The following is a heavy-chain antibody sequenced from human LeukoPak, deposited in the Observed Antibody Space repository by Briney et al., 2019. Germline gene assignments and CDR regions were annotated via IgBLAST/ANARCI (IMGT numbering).Heavy chain of an antibody. V-gene: IGHV4-59*12. CDR1: GFTFSSYS. Sequence: GSLRLSCAASGFTFSSYSMNWVRQAPGKGLECIGSIYYSGSPYYNPSLKSRVIISVDTSKNQFSLQLSSVTAADTAVYYCARVVMESGTYYLGYWGQGTQVTVSS. CDR3: ARVVMESGTYYLGY. D-gene: IGHD3-10*01. J-gene: IGHJ4*02. CDR2: IYYSGSP.